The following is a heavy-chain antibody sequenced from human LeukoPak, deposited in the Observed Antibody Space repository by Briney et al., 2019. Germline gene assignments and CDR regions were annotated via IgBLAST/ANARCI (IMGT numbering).Heavy chain of an antibody. D-gene: IGHD1-26*01. CDR3: VREVGAPGAFQH. CDR2: INGDGRII. V-gene: IGHV3-74*03. CDR1: GVTFSSNW. J-gene: IGHJ1*01. Sequence: TGGSLRLSCAASGVTFSSNWMHWVRQAAGQGLVWMSRINGDGRIIEHAESVKGRFTISRNNADNTLHLQMNSSRAEDTTVSHCVREVGAPGAFQHWGQGAPVTVSS.